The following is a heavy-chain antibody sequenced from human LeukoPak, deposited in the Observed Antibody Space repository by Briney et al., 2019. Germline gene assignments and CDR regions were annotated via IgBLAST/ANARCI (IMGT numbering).Heavy chain of an antibody. Sequence: SQTLSLTCTVSGGSISSGGYYWSWIRQHPGKGLEWIGYIYYSGSTYYNPSLKSRVTISVDTSKNQFSLKLSSVTAADTAVYYCARVNYDILTGYYTGLDYWGQGTLVTVSS. D-gene: IGHD3-9*01. CDR1: GGSISSGGYY. CDR2: IYYSGST. V-gene: IGHV4-31*03. CDR3: ARVNYDILTGYYTGLDY. J-gene: IGHJ4*02.